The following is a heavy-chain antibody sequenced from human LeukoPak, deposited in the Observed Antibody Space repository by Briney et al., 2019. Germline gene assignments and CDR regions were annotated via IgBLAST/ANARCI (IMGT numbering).Heavy chain of an antibody. CDR3: TTDVTATYQLLDPFWY. CDR2: IKSKTDGGTR. D-gene: IGHD2-2*02. CDR1: GFTFSNAW. J-gene: IGHJ4*02. V-gene: IGHV3-15*01. Sequence: GGSLGLSCAASGFTFSNAWMSWVRQAPGKGLEWVGRIKSKTDGGTRDYAAPVKGRFTISRDDSKNTLNLQMNSLKTEDTAVYYCTTDVTATYQLLDPFWYWGQGTLVTVSS.